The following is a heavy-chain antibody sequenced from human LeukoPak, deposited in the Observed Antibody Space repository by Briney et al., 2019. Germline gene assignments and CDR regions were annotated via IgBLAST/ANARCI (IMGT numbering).Heavy chain of an antibody. D-gene: IGHD3-10*01. Sequence: ASVKVSCKASGYTFTSYGISWVRQAPGQGLEWMGWISAYNGNTNYAQKLQGRVTMTTDTSTSTAYMELRSLRSEDTAVYYCATELQYYGSGSYYNGFDYWGQGTLVTVSS. CDR3: ATELQYYGSGSYYNGFDY. CDR1: GYTFTSYG. V-gene: IGHV1-18*04. J-gene: IGHJ4*02. CDR2: ISAYNGNT.